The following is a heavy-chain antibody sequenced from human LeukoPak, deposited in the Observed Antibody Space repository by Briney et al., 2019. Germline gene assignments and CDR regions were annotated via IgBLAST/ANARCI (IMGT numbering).Heavy chain of an antibody. V-gene: IGHV1-69*06. Sequence: GASVKVSCKASGGTFSSYAISWVRQAPGQGLEWMGGIIPIFGTANYARKFQGRVTITADKSTSTAYMELSSLRSEDTAVYYCANGSLLWFGELSSPFDPWGQGTLVTVSS. CDR1: GGTFSSYA. CDR3: ANGSLLWFGELSSPFDP. J-gene: IGHJ5*02. CDR2: IIPIFGTA. D-gene: IGHD3-10*01.